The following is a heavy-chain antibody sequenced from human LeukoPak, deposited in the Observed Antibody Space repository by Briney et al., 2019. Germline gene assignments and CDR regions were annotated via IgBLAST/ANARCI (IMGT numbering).Heavy chain of an antibody. Sequence: PGGSLRLSCAASGFTFSSYAMHWVRQAPGKGLEWVAVISYDGSNKYYADSVKGRFTISRDNSKNTLYLQMNSLRAEDTAVYYCARDCSDGVGQEVSLGGGSCYPTPYYYYGMDVWGQGTTVTVSS. CDR1: GFTFSSYA. J-gene: IGHJ6*02. CDR2: ISYDGSNK. CDR3: ARDCSDGVGQEVSLGGGSCYPTPYYYYGMDV. V-gene: IGHV3-30-3*01. D-gene: IGHD2-15*01.